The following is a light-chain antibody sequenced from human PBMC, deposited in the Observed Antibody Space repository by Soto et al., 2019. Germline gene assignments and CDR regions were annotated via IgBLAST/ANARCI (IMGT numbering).Light chain of an antibody. J-gene: IGLJ1*01. V-gene: IGLV2-14*01. CDR3: QSYDSSLSGSYV. Sequence: ALTQPASVSGSPGQSISISCTGATSDIGNYNYFSWYQQHPGKAPKLIIYQVSNRPSGVSNRFSGSKSGTSASLAITGLQAEDEADYYCQSYDSSLSGSYVFGTGTKVTVL. CDR1: TSDIGNYNY. CDR2: QVS.